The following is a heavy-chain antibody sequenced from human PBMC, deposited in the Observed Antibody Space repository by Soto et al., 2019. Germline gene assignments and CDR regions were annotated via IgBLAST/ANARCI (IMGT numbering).Heavy chain of an antibody. V-gene: IGHV1-69*06. J-gene: IGHJ4*02. D-gene: IGHD3-22*01. CDR3: ARGGDHYYDSSGYFLDFDY. Sequence: ASVKVSCKASGGTFSSYAISWVRQAPGQGLEWMGGIIPIFGTANYAQKFQGRVTITADKSTSTAYMELSSLRSEDTAVYYCARGGDHYYDSSGYFLDFDYWGQGTLVIVSS. CDR1: GGTFSSYA. CDR2: IIPIFGTA.